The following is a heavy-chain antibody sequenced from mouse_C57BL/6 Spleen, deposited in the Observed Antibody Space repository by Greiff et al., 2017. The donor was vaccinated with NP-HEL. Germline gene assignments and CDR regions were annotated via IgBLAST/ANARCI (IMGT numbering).Heavy chain of an antibody. CDR2: IYPGDGDT. CDR3: ASAYYSNPYFDY. J-gene: IGHJ2*01. Sequence: QVQLQQSGPELVKPGASVKISCKASGYAFSSSWMNWVKQRPGKGLEWIGRIYPGDGDTNYNGKFKGKATLTADKSSSTAYMQLSSLTSEDSAVYFCASAYYSNPYFDYWGQGTTLTVSS. V-gene: IGHV1-82*01. CDR1: GYAFSSSW. D-gene: IGHD2-5*01.